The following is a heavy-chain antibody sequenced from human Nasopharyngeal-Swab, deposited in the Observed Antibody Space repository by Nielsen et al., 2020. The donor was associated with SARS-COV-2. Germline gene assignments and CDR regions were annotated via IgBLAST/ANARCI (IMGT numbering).Heavy chain of an antibody. V-gene: IGHV1-3*01. CDR2: INAGNGNT. CDR3: ALGATNYYYYGMDV. J-gene: IGHJ6*02. Sequence: WVRQAPGQRLEWMGWINAGNGNTKYSQKFQGRVTITADESTSTAYMELSSLRSEDTAVYYCALGATNYYYYGMDVWGQGTTVTVSS. D-gene: IGHD1-26*01.